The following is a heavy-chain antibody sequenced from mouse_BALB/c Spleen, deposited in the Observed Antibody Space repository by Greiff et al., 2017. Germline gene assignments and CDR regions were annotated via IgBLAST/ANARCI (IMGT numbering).Heavy chain of an antibody. CDR2: ISYSGST. J-gene: IGHJ1*01. Sequence: EVQLVESGPGLVKPSQSLSLTCTVTGYSITSDYAWNWIRQFPGNKLEWMGYISYSGSTSYNPSLKSRISITRDTSENQFFLQLNSVTTEDTATYYCARRWDWYFDVWGAGTTVTVSS. CDR1: GYSITSDYA. V-gene: IGHV3-2*02. D-gene: IGHD1-1*02. CDR3: ARRWDWYFDV.